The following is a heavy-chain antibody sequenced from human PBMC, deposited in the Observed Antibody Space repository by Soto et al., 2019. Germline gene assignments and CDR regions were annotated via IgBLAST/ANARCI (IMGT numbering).Heavy chain of an antibody. CDR3: AKVRQQLVLRGWFDP. CDR1: GFTFSSYG. D-gene: IGHD6-13*01. J-gene: IGHJ5*02. Sequence: QVQLVESGGGVVQPGRSLRLSCAASGFTFSSYGMHWVRQAPGKGLEWVAVISYDGSNKYYADSVKGRFTISRDNSKNTLYLQMNSLRAEDTAVYYCAKVRQQLVLRGWFDPWGQGTLVTVSS. CDR2: ISYDGSNK. V-gene: IGHV3-30*18.